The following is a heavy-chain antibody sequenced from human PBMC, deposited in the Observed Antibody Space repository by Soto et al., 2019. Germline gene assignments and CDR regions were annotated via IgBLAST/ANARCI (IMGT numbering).Heavy chain of an antibody. CDR3: ATFPASQRSWKKKG. J-gene: IGHJ4*02. V-gene: IGHV1-24*01. CDR2: FDPEDGET. D-gene: IGHD1-1*01. CDR1: GYTLTELS. Sequence: GASVKVSCKVSGYTLTELSMHWVRQAPGKGLEWMGGFDPEDGETIYAQKFQGRVTMTEDTSTDTAYMELSSLRSEDTAVYYCATFPASQRSWKKKGWGQGTLVTVSS.